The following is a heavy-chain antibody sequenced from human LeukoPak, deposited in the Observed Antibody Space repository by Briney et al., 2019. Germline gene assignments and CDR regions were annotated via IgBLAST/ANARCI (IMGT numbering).Heavy chain of an antibody. D-gene: IGHD3-10*01. CDR2: IYYSGNT. CDR1: GGSISGYY. V-gene: IGHV4-59*08. J-gene: IGHJ3*02. Sequence: SETLSLTCSVSGGSISGYYWSWIRQPPGKGLEWIGFIYYSGNTNYNPSLKSRFTISLDTSKNQFSLKLSSVTAADTAVYYCARHGGVVRGEGSDAFDIWGQGTMVTVSS. CDR3: ARHGGVVRGEGSDAFDI.